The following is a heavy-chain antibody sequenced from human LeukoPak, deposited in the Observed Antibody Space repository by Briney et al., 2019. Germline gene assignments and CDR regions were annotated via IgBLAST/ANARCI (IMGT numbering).Heavy chain of an antibody. D-gene: IGHD2-2*01. Sequence: ASVKVSCKASGYTFTGYYMHWVRQAPGQGLEWMGWINPNSGGTNYAQKFQGRVTMTRDTSISTAYMELSRLRSDDTAVYYCARDPNCSSTSCYRRSRQDIDYWGQGTLVTVSS. CDR2: INPNSGGT. J-gene: IGHJ4*02. V-gene: IGHV1-2*02. CDR1: GYTFTGYY. CDR3: ARDPNCSSTSCYRRSRQDIDY.